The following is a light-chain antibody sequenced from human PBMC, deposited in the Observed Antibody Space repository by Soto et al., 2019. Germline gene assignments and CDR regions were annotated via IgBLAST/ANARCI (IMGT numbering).Light chain of an antibody. Sequence: DIQMTQSPSTLSASVGDRVTITCRASQSISNWLAWYQQKPGKAPKLLIYKASNLESGVPSSFSGSGSGTEFTLTISSLQPDDFATYYCQQYDRYSWTFGQGTKVEIK. CDR3: QQYDRYSWT. J-gene: IGKJ1*01. CDR1: QSISNW. CDR2: KAS. V-gene: IGKV1-5*03.